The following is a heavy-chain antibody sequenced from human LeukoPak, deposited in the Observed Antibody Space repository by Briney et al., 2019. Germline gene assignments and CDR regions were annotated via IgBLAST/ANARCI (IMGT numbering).Heavy chain of an antibody. CDR3: ARRGMVRGVMPYYFDY. Sequence: GGSLTLSCAASGFTVSSNYMSWVRQAPGKGLEWVSVIYSGGSTYYADCLKGRLTISRDNSKNTLYLQMNSLRAEDTAVYYCARRGMVRGVMPYYFDYWGQGALVTVSS. CDR2: IYSGGST. D-gene: IGHD3-10*01. V-gene: IGHV3-66*01. CDR1: GFTVSSNY. J-gene: IGHJ4*02.